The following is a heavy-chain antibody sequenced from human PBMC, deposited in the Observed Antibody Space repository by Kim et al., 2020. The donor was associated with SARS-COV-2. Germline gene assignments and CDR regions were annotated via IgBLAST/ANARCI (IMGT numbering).Heavy chain of an antibody. CDR3: ARDKYSYGYIYYYYGMDV. CDR1: GFTFSSYW. V-gene: IGHV3-7*01. J-gene: IGHJ6*02. D-gene: IGHD5-18*01. CDR2: IKQDGSEK. Sequence: GGSLRLSCAASGFTFSSYWMSWVRQAPGKGLEWVANIKQDGSEKYYVDSVKGRFTISRDNAKNSLYLQMNSLRAEDTAVYYCARDKYSYGYIYYYYGMDVWGQGTTVTVSS.